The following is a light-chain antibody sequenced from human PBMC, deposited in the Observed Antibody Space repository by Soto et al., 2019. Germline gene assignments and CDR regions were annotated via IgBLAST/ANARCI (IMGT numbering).Light chain of an antibody. CDR3: QHYDNSPPAFT. J-gene: IGKJ3*01. CDR2: GAS. Sequence: EIVLTQSPGTLSLSPGERATLSCRASQSVSSTYLAWYQQKPGQAPRLLIYGASSRATGIPDRFSGSGSGTDFTLTISRLEPEDFAVYYCQHYDNSPPAFTFGPGTKVDIK. CDR1: QSVSSTY. V-gene: IGKV3-20*01.